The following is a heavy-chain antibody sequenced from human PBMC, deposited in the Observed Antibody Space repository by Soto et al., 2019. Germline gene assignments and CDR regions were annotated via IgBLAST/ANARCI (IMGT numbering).Heavy chain of an antibody. J-gene: IGHJ4*02. D-gene: IGHD2-2*01. V-gene: IGHV1-8*01. Sequence: ASVKVSCKASGYTFPSYDINWVRQATGQGLEWMGWMNPNSGNTGYAQKFQGRVTMTRNTSISTAYMEMNSLRAEDTAVYYCAKDKGGRYCSRTSCLYSFDYWGQGTLVTVSS. CDR1: GYTFPSYD. CDR3: AKDKGGRYCSRTSCLYSFDY. CDR2: MNPNSGNT.